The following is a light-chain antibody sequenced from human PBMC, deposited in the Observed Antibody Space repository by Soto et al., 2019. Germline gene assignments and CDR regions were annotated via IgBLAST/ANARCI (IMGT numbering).Light chain of an antibody. CDR1: QSLLHSNGYNY. Sequence: DIVMTQSPLSLPVTPGEPASISCRSSQSLLHSNGYNYLDWYLQKPGQSPQLLIYLGSCRASGVPDRFSGSGSGTDFTLKISRVEAEDVGVYYCMQALQTPYTFGQGTKLEIK. CDR2: LGS. CDR3: MQALQTPYT. V-gene: IGKV2-28*01. J-gene: IGKJ2*01.